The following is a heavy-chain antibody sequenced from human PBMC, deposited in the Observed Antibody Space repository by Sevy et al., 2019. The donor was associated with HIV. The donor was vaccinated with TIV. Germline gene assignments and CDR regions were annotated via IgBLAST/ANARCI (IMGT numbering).Heavy chain of an antibody. CDR1: GGTFSSQA. Sequence: ASVKVSCKASGGTFSSQAISWVRQAPGQGLEWMGGIFPIFSAATYAQKFQGRVRITADEATSTAYMELSSLRSEDTAVYYCATGLAVAVDYWGQGTLVIVSS. D-gene: IGHD6-19*01. V-gene: IGHV1-69*13. J-gene: IGHJ4*02. CDR3: ATGLAVAVDY. CDR2: IFPIFSAA.